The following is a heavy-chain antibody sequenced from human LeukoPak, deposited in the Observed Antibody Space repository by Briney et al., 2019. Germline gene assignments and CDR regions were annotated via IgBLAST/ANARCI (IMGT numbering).Heavy chain of an antibody. V-gene: IGHV4-39*07. CDR3: AREYSSSADY. J-gene: IGHJ4*02. CDR2: IHHSGST. Sequence: SETLSLTRTVSGGSISSSSYHWGWIRQPPGKGLEWIGSIHHSGSTYYSLSLKSRVTISVDTSKNQFSLKLSSVTAADTAVYYCAREYSSSADYWGQGTLVTVSS. D-gene: IGHD6-6*01. CDR1: GGSISSSSYH.